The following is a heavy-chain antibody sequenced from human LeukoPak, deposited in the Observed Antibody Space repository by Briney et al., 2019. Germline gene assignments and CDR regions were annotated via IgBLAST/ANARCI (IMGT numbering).Heavy chain of an antibody. CDR1: GASVSSYY. Sequence: SETLSLTCTVSGASVSSYYWSWIRQPPGKGLEWIGYIYYSGNTNSNPSLKSRVTISVDTSKNQFSLKLRSVTAADTAVYYCARTNQISETAFDIWGQGTMVIVSS. J-gene: IGHJ3*02. CDR2: IYYSGNT. V-gene: IGHV4-59*02. CDR3: ARTNQISETAFDI. D-gene: IGHD1-14*01.